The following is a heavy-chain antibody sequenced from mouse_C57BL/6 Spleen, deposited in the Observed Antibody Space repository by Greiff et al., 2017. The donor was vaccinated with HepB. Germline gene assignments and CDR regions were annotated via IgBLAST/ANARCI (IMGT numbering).Heavy chain of an antibody. V-gene: IGHV5-4*01. D-gene: IGHD1-1*01. Sequence: EVQGVESGGGLVKPGGSLKLSCAASGFTFSSYAMSWVRQTPEKRLEWVATISDGGSYTYYPDNVKGRFTISRDNAKNNLYLQMSHLKSEDTAMYYCARDPHDYGSSSFDYWGQGTTLTVSS. CDR2: ISDGGSYT. CDR3: ARDPHDYGSSSFDY. J-gene: IGHJ2*01. CDR1: GFTFSSYA.